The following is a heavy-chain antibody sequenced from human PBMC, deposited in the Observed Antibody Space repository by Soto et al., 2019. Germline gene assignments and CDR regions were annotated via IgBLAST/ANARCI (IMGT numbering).Heavy chain of an antibody. V-gene: IGHV4-59*01. CDR2: IYYSGST. D-gene: IGHD3-10*01. Sequence: SETLSLTCTVSGVSISSLYWSWIRQPPGKGLEWVGNIYYSGSTNYNPSLKSRVTISVDTSKNQFSLKLSSVTAADTAVYYCASQTANYYGSGSYYLPFDYWGQGTLVTVSS. CDR3: ASQTANYYGSGSYYLPFDY. J-gene: IGHJ4*02. CDR1: GVSISSLY.